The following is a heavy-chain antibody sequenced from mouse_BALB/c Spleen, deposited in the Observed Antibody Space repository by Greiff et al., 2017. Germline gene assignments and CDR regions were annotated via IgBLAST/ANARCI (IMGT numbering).Heavy chain of an antibody. CDR3: ARRGLYYCGSYFDY. CDR2: INSNGGST. V-gene: IGHV5-6-2*01. Sequence: EVKLMESGGGLVKLGGSLKLSCAASGFTFSSYYMSWVRQTPEKRLELVAAINSNGGSTYYPDTVKGRFTISRDNAKNTLYLQMSSLKSEDTALYYCARRGLYYCGSYFDYWGQGTTLTVSS. D-gene: IGHD1-1*01. CDR1: GFTFSSYY. J-gene: IGHJ2*01.